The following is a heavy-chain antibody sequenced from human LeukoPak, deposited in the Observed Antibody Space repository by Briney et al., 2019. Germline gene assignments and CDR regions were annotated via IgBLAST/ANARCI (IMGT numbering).Heavy chain of an antibody. J-gene: IGHJ4*02. CDR2: ISSSGSTI. Sequence: GGSLRLSCAASGFTFSSYEMNWVRQAPGKGLEWVSYISSSGSTIYYADSVKGRFTISRDNAKNSLYLQMNSLRAEDTAVYYCARGVQIPSLLYGSSGYYDYWGQGTLVTVSS. CDR3: ARGVQIPSLLYGSSGYYDY. V-gene: IGHV3-48*03. CDR1: GFTFSSYE. D-gene: IGHD3-22*01.